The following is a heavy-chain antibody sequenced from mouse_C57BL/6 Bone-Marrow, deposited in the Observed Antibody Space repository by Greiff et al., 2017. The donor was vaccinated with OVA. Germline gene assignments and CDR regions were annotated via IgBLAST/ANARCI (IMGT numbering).Heavy chain of an antibody. J-gene: IGHJ2*01. CDR1: GFTFSSYG. CDR2: ISSGGSYP. CDR3: ARHGYYGSFFDY. D-gene: IGHD1-1*01. Sequence: EVQLQESGGDLVKPGGSLKLSCAASGFTFSSYGMSWVRQTPDQRLEWVATISSGGSYPYYPDSVKGRFTLSRDNTKNTLYLRMSDLKSENTAMYYCARHGYYGSFFDYGGQGTTLTVSS. V-gene: IGHV5-6*01.